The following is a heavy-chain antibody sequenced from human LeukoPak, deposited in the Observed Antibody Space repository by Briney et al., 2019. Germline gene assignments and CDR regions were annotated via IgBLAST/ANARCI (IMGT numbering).Heavy chain of an antibody. CDR3: ARGGGEWAFDI. D-gene: IGHD2-8*01. CDR2: IYSGGST. V-gene: IGHV3-53*01. Sequence: PGGSLPLSCAASGFTVSSNYMIWVRQAPGKGLEWVSLIYSGGSTHYSDSVKRRFTISRDNSNNTLCLQLNSLRAEGTVVYYCARGGGEWAFDIWGQGTGDSVS. CDR1: GFTVSSNY. J-gene: IGHJ3*02.